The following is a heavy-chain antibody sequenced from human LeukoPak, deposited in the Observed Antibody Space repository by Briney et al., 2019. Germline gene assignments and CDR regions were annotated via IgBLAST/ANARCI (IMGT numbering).Heavy chain of an antibody. CDR3: ARENVHCSTTACPLDL. Sequence: GGSLRLSCAASGFTVSTNYMSWVRQAPGKGLEWVSVIYNNGLTFYADSVKGRFTISRDNSMNTLSLQMNSLRGEDTAVYYCARENVHCSTTACPLDLSGQGTTVTVSS. CDR2: IYNNGLT. D-gene: IGHD2-2*01. CDR1: GFTVSTNY. V-gene: IGHV3-53*05. J-gene: IGHJ6*02.